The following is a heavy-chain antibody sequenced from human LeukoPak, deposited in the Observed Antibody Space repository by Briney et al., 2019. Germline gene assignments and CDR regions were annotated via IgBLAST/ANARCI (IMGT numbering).Heavy chain of an antibody. Sequence: PSETLSLTCAVSGGSISSGGYSWSWIRQPPGKGLEWIGCIYHSGSTYYNPSLKSRVTISVDRSKNQFSLKLSSVTAADTAVYYCARGGRRISDYGMDVWGKGTTVTVSS. CDR2: IYHSGST. J-gene: IGHJ6*04. CDR3: ARGGRRISDYGMDV. D-gene: IGHD1-26*01. CDR1: GGSISSGGYS. V-gene: IGHV4-30-2*01.